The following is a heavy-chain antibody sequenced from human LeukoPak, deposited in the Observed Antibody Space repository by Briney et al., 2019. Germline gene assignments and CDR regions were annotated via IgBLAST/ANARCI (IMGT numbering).Heavy chain of an antibody. V-gene: IGHV4-39*07. CDR3: ARGRFLEWLLPSLYYFDY. J-gene: IGHJ4*02. CDR1: GGSISSSSYY. Sequence: TSETLSLTCTVSGGSISSSSYYWGRIRQPPGKGLEWIGSIYYSGSTYYNPSLKSRVTISVDTSKNQFSLKLSSVTAADTAVYYCARGRFLEWLLPSLYYFDYWGQGTLVTVSS. CDR2: IYYSGST. D-gene: IGHD3-3*01.